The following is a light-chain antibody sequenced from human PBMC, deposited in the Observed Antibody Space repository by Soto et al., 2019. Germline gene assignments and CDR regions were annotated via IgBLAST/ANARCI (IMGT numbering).Light chain of an antibody. Sequence: EIVLTQSPGTLSLSPGERATLSCRASQSVSSSYLAWYQQKPGQAPRLLIYGASSRATGIPDRFSGSGSGTDFTLTISRLEPEDFAVYYCQQYGSSPLSETFGGGTKVEIK. CDR2: GAS. V-gene: IGKV3-20*01. CDR3: QQYGSSPLSET. CDR1: QSVSSSY. J-gene: IGKJ4*01.